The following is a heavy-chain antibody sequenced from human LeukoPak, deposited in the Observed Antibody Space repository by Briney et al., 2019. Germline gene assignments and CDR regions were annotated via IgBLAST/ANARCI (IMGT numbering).Heavy chain of an antibody. CDR2: ISGSGGST. J-gene: IGHJ4*02. V-gene: IGHV3-23*01. CDR3: AKDHGRDYYGSGRYDY. Sequence: AGGSLRLSCAASGFTFSSYGMSWVRQAPGEGLEWVSAISGSGGSTYYADSVKGRFTISRDNSKNTLYLQMNSLRAEDTAVYYCAKDHGRDYYGSGRYDYWGQGTLVTVSS. CDR1: GFTFSSYG. D-gene: IGHD3-10*01.